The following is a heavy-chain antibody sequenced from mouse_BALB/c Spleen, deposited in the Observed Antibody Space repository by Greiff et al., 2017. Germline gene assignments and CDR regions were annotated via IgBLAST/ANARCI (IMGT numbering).Heavy chain of an antibody. CDR2: IWSDGST. CDR1: GFSLTSYG. V-gene: IGHV2-6-2*01. J-gene: IGHJ4*01. CDR3: ARHGLRLYAMDY. Sequence: VMLVESGPDLVAPSQSLSITCTVSGFSLTSYGVHWVRQPPGKGLEWLVVIWSDGSTTYNSALKSRLSISKDNSKSQVFLKMNSLQTDDTAMYYCARHGLRLYAMDYWGQGTSVTVSS. D-gene: IGHD1-2*01.